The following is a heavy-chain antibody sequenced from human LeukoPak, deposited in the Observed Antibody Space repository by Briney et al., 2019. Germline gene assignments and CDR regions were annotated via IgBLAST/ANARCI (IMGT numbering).Heavy chain of an antibody. V-gene: IGHV4-30-4*08. J-gene: IGHJ4*02. CDR2: IYYSGST. Sequence: PSQTLSLTCTVSGGSISSGDYYWSWIRQPPGKGRGWIGYIYYSGSTYYNPSLKSRVTISVDTSKNQFSLKLSSVTAADTAVYYCARGVMGDRNDYFDYWGQGTLVTVSS. CDR3: ARGVMGDRNDYFDY. CDR1: GGSISSGDYY. D-gene: IGHD3-16*01.